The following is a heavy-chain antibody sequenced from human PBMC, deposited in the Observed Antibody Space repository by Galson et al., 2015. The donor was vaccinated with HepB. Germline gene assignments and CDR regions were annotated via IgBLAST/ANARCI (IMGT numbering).Heavy chain of an antibody. CDR1: GFSLSTSGVG. Sequence: PALVKPTQTLTLTCTFSGFSLSTSGVGVGWIRQPPGKALEWLALIYWDDDKRYSPSLKSRLAITKDTSKNQVVLTMTNMDPVDTATCYCAHSGINYDSSGYYPTLSYWGQGTLVTVSS. J-gene: IGHJ4*02. CDR3: AHSGINYDSSGYYPTLSY. V-gene: IGHV2-5*02. D-gene: IGHD3-22*01. CDR2: IYWDDDK.